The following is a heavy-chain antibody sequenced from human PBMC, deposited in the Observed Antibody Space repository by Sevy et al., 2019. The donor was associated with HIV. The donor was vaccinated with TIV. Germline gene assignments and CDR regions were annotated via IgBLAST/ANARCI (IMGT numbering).Heavy chain of an antibody. D-gene: IGHD6-19*01. Sequence: GGSLRLSCAASGFTFNSYTMNWVRQAPGKGLEWVSSISGSSSYKYYADLVKGRFTISGDNATNSLDLQMNSLRAEDTAVYYCARAPGYSSGWSYFDNWGQGTLVTVSS. CDR2: ISGSSSYK. V-gene: IGHV3-21*01. CDR1: GFTFNSYT. J-gene: IGHJ4*02. CDR3: ARAPGYSSGWSYFDN.